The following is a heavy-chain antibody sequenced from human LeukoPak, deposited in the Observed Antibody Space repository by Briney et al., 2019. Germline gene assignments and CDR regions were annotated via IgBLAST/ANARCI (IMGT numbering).Heavy chain of an antibody. CDR3: ARRGGSGWYNWFDP. J-gene: IGHJ5*02. CDR2: ISSSGSTI. V-gene: IGHV3-11*01. CDR1: GFTFSDYY. D-gene: IGHD6-19*01. Sequence: GALRLSCTASGFTFSDYYMSWIRQAPGKGLEWVSCISSSGSTIYYADSVKGRFTISRDNAKNSLYLQMNSLRAEDTAVYYCARRGGSGWYNWFDPWGQGTLVTVSS.